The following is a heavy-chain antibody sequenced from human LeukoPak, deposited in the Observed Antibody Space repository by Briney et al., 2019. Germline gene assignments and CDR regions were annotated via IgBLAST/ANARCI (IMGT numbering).Heavy chain of an antibody. J-gene: IGHJ5*02. CDR2: INHSGST. Sequence: SETLSLTCAVYGGSFSGYYWSWLRQPPGKGLEWIGEINHSGSTNYNPSLKSRVTISVDTSKNQFSLKLSSVTAADTAVYYCARAGPGIAAAGTSGVFRFDPWGQGTLVTVSS. V-gene: IGHV4-34*01. D-gene: IGHD6-13*01. CDR1: GGSFSGYY. CDR3: ARAGPGIAAAGTSGVFRFDP.